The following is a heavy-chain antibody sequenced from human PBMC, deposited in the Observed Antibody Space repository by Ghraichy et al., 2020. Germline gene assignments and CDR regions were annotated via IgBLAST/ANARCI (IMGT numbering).Heavy chain of an antibody. CDR2: IRSSSSST. CDR1: GFTFSSYN. D-gene: IGHD5-18*01. V-gene: IGHV3-48*01. CDR3: VRDTAFAFDI. Sequence: GESLNISCAASGFTFSSYNMNWVRQAPGKGLEWVSNIRSSSSSTYYADSVKGRFTSSRDNAKNSLHLQMNSLRAEDTAVYYCVRDTAFAFDIWGQGTMVTVSS. J-gene: IGHJ3*02.